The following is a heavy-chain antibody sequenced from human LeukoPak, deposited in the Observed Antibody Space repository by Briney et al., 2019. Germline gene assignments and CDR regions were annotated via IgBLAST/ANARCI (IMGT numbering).Heavy chain of an antibody. CDR1: RGTFRRYA. CDR2: IIPIFGTA. D-gene: IGHD5-18*01. Sequence: SVKVSCKASRGTFRRYAISWVRQAPAQGLEWMGGIIPIFGTANYAQKFQGRVTNNADKSTSTAYMELSSLRSEDTAVYYCAREDSYGPFDYWGQGTLVTVSS. V-gene: IGHV1-69*06. J-gene: IGHJ4*02. CDR3: AREDSYGPFDY.